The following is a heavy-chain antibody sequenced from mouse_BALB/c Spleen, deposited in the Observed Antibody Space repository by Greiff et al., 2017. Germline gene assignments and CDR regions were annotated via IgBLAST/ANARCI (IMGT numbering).Heavy chain of an antibody. J-gene: IGHJ3*01. D-gene: IGHD2-4*01. CDR2: ISDGGSYT. Sequence: EVQGVESGGGLVKPGGSLKLSCAASGFTFSDYYMYWVRQTPEKRLEWVATISDGGSYTYYPDSVKGRFTISRDNAKNNLYLQMSSLKSEDTAMYYCARGYDYRFAYWGQGTLVTVSA. CDR1: GFTFSDYY. CDR3: ARGYDYRFAY. V-gene: IGHV5-4*02.